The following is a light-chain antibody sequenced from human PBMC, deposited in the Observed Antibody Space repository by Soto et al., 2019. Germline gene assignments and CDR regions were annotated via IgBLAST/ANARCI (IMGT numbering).Light chain of an antibody. Sequence: DIQLTQSPSSLSASVGDRVTITCRASQSVRTYLNWYQHKPGTAPKVLIYAASSLQSGVPSRFTGSTSGTDFTLTIGGLHPEDFATYYCLQDYNYPRTFGQGTKVDIK. V-gene: IGKV1-39*01. CDR3: LQDYNYPRT. CDR1: QSVRTY. CDR2: AAS. J-gene: IGKJ1*01.